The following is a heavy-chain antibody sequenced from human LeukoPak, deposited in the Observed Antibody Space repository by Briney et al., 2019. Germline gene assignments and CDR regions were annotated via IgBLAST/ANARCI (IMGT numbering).Heavy chain of an antibody. J-gene: IGHJ4*02. D-gene: IGHD2-2*02. CDR1: GYTFTSYA. Sequence: ASVKVSCKASGYTFTSYAMHWVRQAPGQRLEWIGWINAGNGNTKYSQKFQGRVTITRDTSASTAYMELSSLRSEDTAVYYCAREQAYCSSASCYIRAFDYWGQGTLFTVSS. V-gene: IGHV1-3*01. CDR2: INAGNGNT. CDR3: AREQAYCSSASCYIRAFDY.